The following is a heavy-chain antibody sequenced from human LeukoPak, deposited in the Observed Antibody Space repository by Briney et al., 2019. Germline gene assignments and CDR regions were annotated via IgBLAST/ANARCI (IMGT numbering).Heavy chain of an antibody. D-gene: IGHD3-10*01. Sequence: SETLSLTCTVSGGSISNYYWNWVRQPAGKGLESIGRIDTSWSTNYNPSLKSRVTMSVDTSKNQFSLKVTSVTAADTAVYYCARVCGSATNYRLCGFDIWGQGTVVTVSS. CDR2: IDTSWST. V-gene: IGHV4-4*07. CDR3: ARVCGSATNYRLCGFDI. CDR1: GGSISNYY. J-gene: IGHJ3*02.